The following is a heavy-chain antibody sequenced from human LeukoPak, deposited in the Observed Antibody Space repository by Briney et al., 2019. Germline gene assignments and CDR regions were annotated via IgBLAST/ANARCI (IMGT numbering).Heavy chain of an antibody. V-gene: IGHV4-59*01. Sequence: SETLSLTCTVSGGSISSYYWSWIRQAPGKGLEWIGYIYYSGSTTNNPSLKSRVTISVDTSKNQFSLKLSSVTAADTAVYYCARTDCSGGSCYDGWFDPWGQGTLVTVSS. J-gene: IGHJ5*02. CDR2: IYYSGST. CDR3: ARTDCSGGSCYDGWFDP. CDR1: GGSISSYY. D-gene: IGHD2-15*01.